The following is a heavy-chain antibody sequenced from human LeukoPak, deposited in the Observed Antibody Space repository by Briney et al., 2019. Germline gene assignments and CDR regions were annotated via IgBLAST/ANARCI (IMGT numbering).Heavy chain of an antibody. D-gene: IGHD3-3*01. J-gene: IGHJ4*02. Sequence: GASVKVSCKASGYTFTSYGISWVRQAPGQGLEWMGWISAYNGNTNYAQKLQGRVTMTTDTSTSTAYMELRSLRSDDTAVYYCARDKYDFWSGYLYDYWGQGTLVTVSS. CDR3: ARDKYDFWSGYLYDY. CDR2: ISAYNGNT. V-gene: IGHV1-18*01. CDR1: GYTFTSYG.